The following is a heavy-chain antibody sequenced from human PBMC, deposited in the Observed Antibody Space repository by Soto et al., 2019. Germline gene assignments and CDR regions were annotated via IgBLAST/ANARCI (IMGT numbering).Heavy chain of an antibody. V-gene: IGHV4-39*01. CDR1: GGSISSSSYY. D-gene: IGHD2-8*01. CDR3: ARRLYGNWFDP. J-gene: IGHJ5*02. Sequence: SETLSLTCTVCGGSISSSSYYWGWIRQPPGKGLEWIGSIYYSGSTYYNPSLKSRVTISVDTSKNQFSLKLSSVTAADTAVYYCARRLYGNWFDPWGQGTLVTVSS. CDR2: IYYSGST.